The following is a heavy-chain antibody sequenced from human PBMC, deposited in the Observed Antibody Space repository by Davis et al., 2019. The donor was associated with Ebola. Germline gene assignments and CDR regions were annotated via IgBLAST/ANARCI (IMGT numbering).Heavy chain of an antibody. Sequence: GESLKIPCAASGFTFSSSSMNWVRQAPVKGLVWVSCINRDGSTTTYADSVKGRFTISRDNSKNTLFLQMNSLRAEDTAVYYCAKGGGTSSSDFRRTWGQGTLVTVSS. CDR3: AKGGGTSSSDFRRT. J-gene: IGHJ5*02. V-gene: IGHV3-74*03. CDR2: INRDGSTT. CDR1: GFTFSSSS. D-gene: IGHD6-6*01.